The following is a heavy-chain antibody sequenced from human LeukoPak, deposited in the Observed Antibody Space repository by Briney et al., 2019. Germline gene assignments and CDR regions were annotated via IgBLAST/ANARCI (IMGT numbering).Heavy chain of an antibody. CDR1: GGSFSGYY. CDR3: AREHLHYDILTGYYNRPFDY. Sequence: SETLSLTCAVYGGSFSGYYWSWIRQPPGKGLEWIGEINHSGSTNYNPSLKSRVTISVDTSKNQFSLKLSSVTAADTAVYYCAREHLHYDILTGYYNRPFDYWGQGTLVTVSS. D-gene: IGHD3-9*01. J-gene: IGHJ4*02. CDR2: INHSGST. V-gene: IGHV4-34*01.